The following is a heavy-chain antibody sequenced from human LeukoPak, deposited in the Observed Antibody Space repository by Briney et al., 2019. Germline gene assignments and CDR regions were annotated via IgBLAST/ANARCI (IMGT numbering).Heavy chain of an antibody. V-gene: IGHV3-20*04. J-gene: IGHJ4*02. CDR2: FNWDGGRT. D-gene: IGHD6-13*01. CDR1: GFTFDEYG. CDR3: ARGSSSWYGIFDY. Sequence: GGSLRLSCAASGFTFDEYGMSWVRQPPGKGLEWVAGFNWDGGRTGYAASVKGRLTISRDNSKNSLYLQMNSLRVEDTASYYCARGSSSWYGIFDYWGQGILVTVSS.